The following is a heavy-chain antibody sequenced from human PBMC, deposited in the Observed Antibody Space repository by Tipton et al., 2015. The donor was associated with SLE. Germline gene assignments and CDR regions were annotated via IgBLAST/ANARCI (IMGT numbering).Heavy chain of an antibody. J-gene: IGHJ2*01. CDR3: ARRGIAVAGIHWYFDL. Sequence: LRLSCTVSGGSASSGNYYWSWTRQPAGKGLEWIGRIFARGSTNYNPSLNSRVTISVDTSKNQFSLMLSSVTAADTAVYYCARRGIAVAGIHWYFDLWGRGTLVTVSS. CDR1: GGSASSGNYY. CDR2: IFARGST. V-gene: IGHV4-61*02. D-gene: IGHD6-19*01.